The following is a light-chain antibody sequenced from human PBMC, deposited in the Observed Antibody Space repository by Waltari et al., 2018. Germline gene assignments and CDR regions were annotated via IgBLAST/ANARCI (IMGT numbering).Light chain of an antibody. CDR3: MIWHSSASV. Sequence: QAVLTQPSSLSASPGASASLTCTLRSGMNVGTYTIYWYRQKPGSPPQYLLRYKSDSDYQEVSGVPSHFSGSKDASANAGILLISGLQSKDEADYYCMIWHSSASVFGGGTKLTVL. CDR2: YKSDSDY. CDR1: SGMNVGTYT. J-gene: IGLJ3*02. V-gene: IGLV5-45*03.